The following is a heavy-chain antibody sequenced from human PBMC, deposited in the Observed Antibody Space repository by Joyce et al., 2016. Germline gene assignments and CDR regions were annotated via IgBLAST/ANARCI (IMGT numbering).Heavy chain of an antibody. D-gene: IGHD4-17*01. J-gene: IGHJ5*02. CDR3: ARERNFGDLSFDP. CDR1: GYTFTSDD. CDR2: MNPNSGNT. Sequence: QVQLVQSGAEAKKPGASVKVSCKASGYTFTSDDINWVRLATGQGLEWMGWMNPNSGNTGSAQKFQGRVTMTRNTSISTAYMELSSLRSEDTAVYYCARERNFGDLSFDPWGQGTLVTVSS. V-gene: IGHV1-8*01.